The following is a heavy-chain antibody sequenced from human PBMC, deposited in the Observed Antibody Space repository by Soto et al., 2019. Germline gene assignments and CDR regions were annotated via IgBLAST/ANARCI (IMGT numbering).Heavy chain of an antibody. D-gene: IGHD1-26*01. CDR3: VRDPVALRNRVRVGYFNL. V-gene: IGHV3-33*01. J-gene: IGHJ2*01. CDR1: GFVFTTYG. Sequence: GGSLRLSCAASGFVFTTYGMHWVRQAPGKGLEWVGVIWHDGSGTYYADALKGRFTISRDNSKNTLFLQMDSLTVEDTAVYYCVRDPVALRNRVRVGYFNLWGRGTQVTSPQ. CDR2: IWHDGSGT.